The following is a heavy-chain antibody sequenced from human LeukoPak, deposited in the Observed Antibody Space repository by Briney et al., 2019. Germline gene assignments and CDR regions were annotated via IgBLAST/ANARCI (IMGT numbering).Heavy chain of an antibody. CDR2: IYHSGST. CDR1: GYSISSGYY. CDR3: ARDLDFYWFDP. V-gene: IGHV4-38-2*02. D-gene: IGHD3-3*01. J-gene: IGHJ5*02. Sequence: SETLSLTCTVSGYSISSGYYWGWIGQPPGKGLEWIGSIYHSGSTYYNPSLKSRVTISVDRSKNQFSLKLSSVTAADTAVYYCARDLDFYWFDPWGQGTLVTVSS.